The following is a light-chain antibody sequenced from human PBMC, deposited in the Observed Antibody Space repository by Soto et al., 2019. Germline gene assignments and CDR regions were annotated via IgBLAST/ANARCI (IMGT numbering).Light chain of an antibody. V-gene: IGKV1-17*01. CDR3: QQYETFSGT. CDR1: QGIRND. CDR2: AAS. J-gene: IGKJ1*01. Sequence: IQMTQSPSSLSASIGDRVTITCRASQGIRNDLGWYQQKPGKAPKRLIYAASAFPRGVPSRFSGSGSGTKFTLTIASLQPDDFATYYCQQYETFSGTFGPGTKVDIK.